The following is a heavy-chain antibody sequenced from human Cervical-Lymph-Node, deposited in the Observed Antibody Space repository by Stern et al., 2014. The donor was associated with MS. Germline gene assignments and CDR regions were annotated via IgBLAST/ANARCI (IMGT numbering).Heavy chain of an antibody. CDR3: ARVGWGGDS. CDR1: GGSITSGSYH. J-gene: IGHJ4*02. D-gene: IGHD6-19*01. V-gene: IGHV4-61*01. Sequence: QVQLQESVPGLVKPSETLSLTCTVSGGSITSGSYHWSWIRQPPGKELEWIAYINKGGATRYNPSLRSRVSISLDTSKNQFSLRLNPVTAADTAVYYCARVGWGGDSWGQGTLVTVSS. CDR2: INKGGAT.